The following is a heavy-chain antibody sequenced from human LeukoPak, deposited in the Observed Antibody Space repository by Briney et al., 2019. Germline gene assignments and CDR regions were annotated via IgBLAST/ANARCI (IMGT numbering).Heavy chain of an antibody. CDR1: GGSFSGYY. Sequence: PSETLSLTCAVYGGSFSGYYWSWIRQPPGKGLEWIGEINHSGSTNYNPSLKSRVTISVNTSKNQFSLKLSSVTAADTAVYYCARDIRMTTVTTGVEYYYYYYMDVWGKGTTVTVSS. J-gene: IGHJ6*03. D-gene: IGHD4-11*01. V-gene: IGHV4-34*01. CDR2: INHSGST. CDR3: ARDIRMTTVTTGVEYYYYYYMDV.